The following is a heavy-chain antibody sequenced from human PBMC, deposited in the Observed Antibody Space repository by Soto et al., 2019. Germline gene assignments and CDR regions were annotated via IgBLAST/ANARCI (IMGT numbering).Heavy chain of an antibody. CDR3: AWKLELRPQYGMDV. V-gene: IGHV1-18*01. J-gene: IGHJ6*02. CDR2: ISAYNGNT. D-gene: IGHD1-7*01. CDR1: GYTFTSYG. Sequence: ASVKVSCKASGYTFTSYGISWVRQAPGQGLEWMGWISAYNGNTNYAQKLQGRVTMTTDTSTSTAYMELRSLRSEDTAVYYCAWKLELRPQYGMDVWGQGTTVTVSS.